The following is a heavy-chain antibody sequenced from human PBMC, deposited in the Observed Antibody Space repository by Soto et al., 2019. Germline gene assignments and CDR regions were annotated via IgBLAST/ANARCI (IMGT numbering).Heavy chain of an antibody. D-gene: IGHD3-22*01. V-gene: IGHV4-34*01. CDR3: VRVFRRWRGYYYDSSGYDYKNWFDP. CDR1: GGSFSGYY. CDR2: INHSGST. Sequence: SETLSLTCAVYGGSFSGYYWSWIHQPPGKGLEWVGEINHSGSTNYNPSLKSRVTISVDTSKNQFSLKLSSVTAADTAVYYCVRVFRRWRGYYYDSSGYDYKNWFDPWGQGTPVTVSS. J-gene: IGHJ5*02.